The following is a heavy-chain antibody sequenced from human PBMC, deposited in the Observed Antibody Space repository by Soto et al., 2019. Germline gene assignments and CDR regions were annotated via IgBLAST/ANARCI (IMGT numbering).Heavy chain of an antibody. CDR2: ISAYNGNT. CDR1: GYTFTSYG. Sequence: ASVKVSCKASGYTFTSYGISWVRQAPGQGLEWMGWISAYNGNTNYAQKLQGRVTMTTDTSTSTAYMELRSLRSDDTAVYYCARGLLYYDILTGYHGGYYYGMDVWGQGTTVTVSS. D-gene: IGHD3-9*01. CDR3: ARGLLYYDILTGYHGGYYYGMDV. V-gene: IGHV1-18*01. J-gene: IGHJ6*02.